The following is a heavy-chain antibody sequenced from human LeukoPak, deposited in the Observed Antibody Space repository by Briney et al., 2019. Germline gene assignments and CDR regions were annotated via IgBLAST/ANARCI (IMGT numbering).Heavy chain of an antibody. D-gene: IGHD3-22*01. Sequence: GESLKISCKGSGYSFTSYWIGWVRQMPGKGLEWMGIIYPGDSDTRYSPPFQGQVTISADKSISTAYLQWSSLKASDTAMYYCARSDYYDSSGYYLSLNFDYWGQGTLVTVSS. CDR1: GYSFTSYW. J-gene: IGHJ4*02. CDR2: IYPGDSDT. CDR3: ARSDYYDSSGYYLSLNFDY. V-gene: IGHV5-51*01.